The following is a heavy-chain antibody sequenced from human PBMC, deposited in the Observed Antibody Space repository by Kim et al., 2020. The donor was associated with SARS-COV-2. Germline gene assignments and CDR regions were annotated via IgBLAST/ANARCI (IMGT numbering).Heavy chain of an antibody. CDR3: AKDSNSRYYYGMDV. D-gene: IGHD3-22*01. J-gene: IGHJ6*02. V-gene: IGHV3-30*02. Sequence: ADSVKGRFTISRDNSKNTLYLQMNSLRAEDTAVYYCAKDSNSRYYYGMDVWGQGTTVTVSS.